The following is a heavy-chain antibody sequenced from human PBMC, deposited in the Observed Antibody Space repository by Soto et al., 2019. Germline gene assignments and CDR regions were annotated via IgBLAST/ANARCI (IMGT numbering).Heavy chain of an antibody. CDR3: AKELSRLSSYWFFDL. CDR2: ISYDGTTQ. J-gene: IGHJ2*01. CDR1: GFTFSSYG. V-gene: IGHV3-30*18. D-gene: IGHD6-6*01. Sequence: QVQLVESGGGVVQPGRSLRLSCAASGFTFSSYGMHWVRQAPGKGLEWVAVISYDGTTQIYAASVKDRFTISRDNSKNTLYLQMDSLRTEDTAVDYCAKELSRLSSYWFFDLWGRGTLVTVSS.